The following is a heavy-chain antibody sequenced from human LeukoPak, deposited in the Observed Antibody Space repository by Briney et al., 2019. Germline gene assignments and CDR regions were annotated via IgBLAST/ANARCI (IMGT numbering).Heavy chain of an antibody. V-gene: IGHV1-8*01. D-gene: IGHD3-3*01. Sequence: ASVKVSCKASGYTFTSYDINWVRQATGQGLEWMGWMNPNSGNTGYAQKFQGRVTMTRNTSISTAYMELSGLRSEDTAVYYCARGAKYYDFWSGRNWFDPWGQGTLVTVSS. CDR3: ARGAKYYDFWSGRNWFDP. CDR1: GYTFTSYD. J-gene: IGHJ5*02. CDR2: MNPNSGNT.